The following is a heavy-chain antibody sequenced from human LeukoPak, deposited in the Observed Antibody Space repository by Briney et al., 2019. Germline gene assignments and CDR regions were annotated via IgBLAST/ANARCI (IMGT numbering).Heavy chain of an antibody. Sequence: SETLSLTCTVSGGSISSYYWSWIRQPPGKGLEWIGYIYYSGSTNYRPSLKSRVTISVDTSKNQFSLKLSSVTAADTAVYYCARDGPLLRYFDWLSDAFDIWGQGTMVTVSS. CDR3: ARDGPLLRYFDWLSDAFDI. J-gene: IGHJ3*02. CDR1: GGSISSYY. D-gene: IGHD3-9*01. CDR2: IYYSGST. V-gene: IGHV4-59*12.